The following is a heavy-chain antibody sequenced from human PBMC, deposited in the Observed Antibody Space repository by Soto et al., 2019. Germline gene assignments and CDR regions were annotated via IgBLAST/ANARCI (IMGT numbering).Heavy chain of an antibody. V-gene: IGHV3-30-3*01. CDR1: GFTFSSYA. CDR3: ARVNEFDY. Sequence: SLRLSCAASGFTFSSYAMHWVRQAPGKGLEWVAVISYDGSNKYYADSVKGRFTISRDNSKNTLYLQMNSLRAEDAAVYYCARVNEFDYWGQGTLVTVSS. J-gene: IGHJ4*02. CDR2: ISYDGSNK.